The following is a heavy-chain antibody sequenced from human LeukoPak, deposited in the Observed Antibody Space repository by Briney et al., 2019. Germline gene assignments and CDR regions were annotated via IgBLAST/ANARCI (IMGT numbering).Heavy chain of an antibody. J-gene: IGHJ6*03. Sequence: SETPSLTCVVSGGSINSDFWSWIRQPAGKGLEWIGRVYTNGGTNYNPSLKSRVTISIDTAKNQFSLRVRSVTAADTAIYYCAGGHSGSSAKILYYYYMDVWGKGTTVTVSS. CDR2: VYTNGGT. CDR3: AGGHSGSSAKILYYYYMDV. CDR1: GGSINSDF. D-gene: IGHD1-26*01. V-gene: IGHV4-4*07.